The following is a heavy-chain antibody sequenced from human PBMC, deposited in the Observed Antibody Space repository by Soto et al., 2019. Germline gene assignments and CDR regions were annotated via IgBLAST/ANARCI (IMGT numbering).Heavy chain of an antibody. CDR3: ARAKVRAAGGTVWFDP. V-gene: IGHV3-13*01. J-gene: IGHJ5*02. Sequence: EGSLRLSCAASGFTFSSYDMHWVRQATRKGLEWVSGIGTAGQTFYPDSGKGRFTISIENAKNSLYLQLISLRAEDTAVYYCARAKVRAAGGTVWFDPWGQGTLVTVSS. CDR1: GFTFSSYD. CDR2: IGTAGQT. D-gene: IGHD3-10*01.